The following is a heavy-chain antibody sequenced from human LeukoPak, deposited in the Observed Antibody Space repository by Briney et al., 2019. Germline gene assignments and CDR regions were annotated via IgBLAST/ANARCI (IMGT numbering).Heavy chain of an antibody. CDR1: GGSISSGDYY. CDR3: ARGSYVDIVATYYYYGMDV. V-gene: IGHV4-30-4*01. J-gene: IGHJ6*02. Sequence: SQTLSLTCTVSGGSISSGDYYWSWIRQPPGKGLGWIGYIYYSGSTYYNPSLKSRVTISIDTSKNQFSLKLSSVTAADTAVYFCARGSYVDIVATYYYYGMDVWGQGTTVTVSS. CDR2: IYYSGST. D-gene: IGHD5-12*01.